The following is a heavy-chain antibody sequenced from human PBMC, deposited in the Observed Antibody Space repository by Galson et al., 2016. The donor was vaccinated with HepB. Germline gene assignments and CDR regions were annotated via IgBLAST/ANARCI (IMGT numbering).Heavy chain of an antibody. CDR1: GYTFTNYA. V-gene: IGHV1-3*01. CDR2: IAGGNGNT. J-gene: IGHJ4*02. D-gene: IGHD5-24*01. Sequence: SVKVSCKAGGYTFTNYAIHWVRQAPGQSLEWMGWIAGGNGNTRYSQQFQGRVTFTRDTSASIVYMEMSSLRSEDTAVFYCVSNAGGYNFGDWGQGTLVIVSS. CDR3: VSNAGGYNFGD.